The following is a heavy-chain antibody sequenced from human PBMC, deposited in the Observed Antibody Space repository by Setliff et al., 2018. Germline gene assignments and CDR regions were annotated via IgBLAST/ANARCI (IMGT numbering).Heavy chain of an antibody. CDR1: DDSISSRHYY. J-gene: IGHJ4*02. D-gene: IGHD3-22*01. Sequence: SETLSLTCTVSDDSISSRHYYWSWIRQPAGKGLEWLGQIYTSWSTNYNPSLKGRATLSIDASKRQFSLKLTSVTAADTAVYYCARMSYYYDSPYYFDYWGQGTLVTVSS. CDR2: IYTSWST. V-gene: IGHV4-61*09. CDR3: ARMSYYYDSPYYFDY.